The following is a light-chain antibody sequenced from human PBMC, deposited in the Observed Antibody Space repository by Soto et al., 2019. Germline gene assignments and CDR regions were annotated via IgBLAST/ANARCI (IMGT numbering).Light chain of an antibody. J-gene: IGKJ4*01. CDR3: QQYGSSPPT. V-gene: IGKV3-20*01. Sequence: EIVLTQSPGTVPLSPGETASLSCRASQTVSGSYLAWYQQKPGQAPRLLIYGTTSRAAGVPDRFSGGGSGTAFTLTISGLEQEDFALYNCQQYGSSPPTFGGGTRVEIK. CDR2: GTT. CDR1: QTVSGSY.